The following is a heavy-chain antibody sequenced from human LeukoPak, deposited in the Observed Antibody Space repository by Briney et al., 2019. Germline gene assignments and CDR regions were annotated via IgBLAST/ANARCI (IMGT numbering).Heavy chain of an antibody. V-gene: IGHV1-69*06. D-gene: IGHD3-9*01. Sequence: GASVKVSCKASGGTFSSYAVSWVRQAPGQGLEWMGGIIPIFGTANYAQKFQGRVTITADKSTSTAYMELSSLRSEDTAVYYCARERGGTYYDILTGSLGFYYGMDVWGKGTTVTVSS. CDR2: IIPIFGTA. CDR3: ARERGGTYYDILTGSLGFYYGMDV. CDR1: GGTFSSYA. J-gene: IGHJ6*04.